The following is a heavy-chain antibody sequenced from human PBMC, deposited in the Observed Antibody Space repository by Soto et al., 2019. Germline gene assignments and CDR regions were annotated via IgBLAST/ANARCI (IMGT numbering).Heavy chain of an antibody. J-gene: IGHJ4*02. Sequence: QVQLVQSGAEEKKPGASVKVSCKASGYTFTGYAMHWVRQAPGQRLEWMGWINAGNGNTKYSQKFQGRVTINRDTSASTAYRELSSLRSEDTAVYYCASAVAVAADFDYWGQGTLVTVSS. V-gene: IGHV1-3*05. CDR3: ASAVAVAADFDY. CDR2: INAGNGNT. CDR1: GYTFTGYA. D-gene: IGHD6-19*01.